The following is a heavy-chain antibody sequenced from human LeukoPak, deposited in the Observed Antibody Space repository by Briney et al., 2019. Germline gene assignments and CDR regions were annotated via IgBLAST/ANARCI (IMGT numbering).Heavy chain of an antibody. D-gene: IGHD2-21*02. V-gene: IGHV1-69*01. J-gene: IGHJ4*02. CDR3: ARAEVVVVTAIRSYYFDY. CDR1: GGTFSSYA. Sequence: SVKVSCKASGGTFSSYAISWVRQAPGQGLEWMGGIIPIFGTASYAQKFQGRVTITADESTSTAYMELSSLRSEDTAVYYCARAEVVVVTAIRSYYFDYWGQGTLVTVSS. CDR2: IIPIFGTA.